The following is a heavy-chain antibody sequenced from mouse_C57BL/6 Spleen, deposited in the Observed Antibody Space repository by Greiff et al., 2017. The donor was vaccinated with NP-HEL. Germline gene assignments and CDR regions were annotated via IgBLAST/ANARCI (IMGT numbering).Heavy chain of an antibody. CDR2: ISSGGSYT. J-gene: IGHJ2*01. CDR1: GFTFSSYG. CDR3: ARHGEAQATFFDY. Sequence: EVQLVESGGDLVKPGGSLKLSCAASGFTFSSYGMSWVRQTPDKRLEWVATISSGGSYTYYPDSVKGRFTISRDNAKNTLYLQMSSLKSEDTAMYYCARHGEAQATFFDYWGQGTTLTVSS. D-gene: IGHD3-2*02. V-gene: IGHV5-6*01.